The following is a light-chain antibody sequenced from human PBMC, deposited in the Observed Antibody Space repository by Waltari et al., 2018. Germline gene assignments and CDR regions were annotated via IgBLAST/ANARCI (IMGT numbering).Light chain of an antibody. V-gene: IGKV2-30*02. J-gene: IGKJ1*01. CDR3: MQGTHWPRT. Sequence: DVVMTQSPPSLPVTPGQPASITCWFSQSLVHSNWKTYLNLLQQRPGQPPRRLIYQVSLRDSGVPDRFSGSGSGTDFTLKISRVEAEDVGVYYCMQGTHWPRTFGQGTKVEIK. CDR1: QSLVHSNWKTY. CDR2: QVS.